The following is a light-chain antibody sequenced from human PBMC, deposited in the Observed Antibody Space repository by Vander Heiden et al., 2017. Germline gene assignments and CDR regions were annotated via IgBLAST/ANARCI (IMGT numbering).Light chain of an antibody. V-gene: IGKV3-11*01. Sequence: EIVLTQSPDTLSLSPGERATLSCRASQSVSSYLAWYQQKPGQAPRLLIYDASNRATGIPARFSGSGSGTDFTLTISSLEPEDFAVYYCQQRSNWPLTFGGGTKVXIK. J-gene: IGKJ4*01. CDR3: QQRSNWPLT. CDR2: DAS. CDR1: QSVSSY.